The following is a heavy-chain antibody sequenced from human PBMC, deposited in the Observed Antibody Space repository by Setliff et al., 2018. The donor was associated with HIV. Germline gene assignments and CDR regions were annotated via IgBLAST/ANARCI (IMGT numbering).Heavy chain of an antibody. CDR1: GGSLSGYY. Sequence: SETLSLTCAVYGGSLSGYYWSWIRPPPGKGLEWIGDIYPSRSTNNNPSLKSRVTISVDTSKNQFSLKLSSVTAADTAVYYCARLTWGSSSYYFDYWGQGTLVTVSS. J-gene: IGHJ4*02. CDR2: IYPSRST. CDR3: ARLTWGSSSYYFDY. D-gene: IGHD6-6*01. V-gene: IGHV4-59*08.